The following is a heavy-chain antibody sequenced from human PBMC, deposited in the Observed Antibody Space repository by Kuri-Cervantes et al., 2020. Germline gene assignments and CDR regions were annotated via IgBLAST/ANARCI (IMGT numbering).Heavy chain of an antibody. D-gene: IGHD3-3*01. V-gene: IGHV1-8*01. J-gene: IGHJ5*02. CDR2: MNPNSGNT. CDR1: GYTFTSYD. Sequence: ASVQVSCKASGYTFTSYDINWVRQATGQGLEWMGWMNPNSGNTGYAQKFQGRVTMTRNTSISTAYMELSSLRSEDTAVYYRARGGPYDFWSGYGENWFDPWGQGTLVTVSS. CDR3: ARGGPYDFWSGYGENWFDP.